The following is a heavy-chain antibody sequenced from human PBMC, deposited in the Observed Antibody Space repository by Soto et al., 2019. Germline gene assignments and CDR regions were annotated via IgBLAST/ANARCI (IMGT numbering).Heavy chain of an antibody. Sequence: QVQLVQSGAEVKKPGSSVKVSCKASGGTFSSYAISWVRQAPGQGLEWMGGIIPIFGTANYAQKFQGRVTVTADEPKSTADMGRRSLRSGDTAVYYCGRENCSGGSRSQEGNYYGMDVWGQGTTFTASS. CDR3: GRENCSGGSRSQEGNYYGMDV. CDR2: IIPIFGTA. V-gene: IGHV1-69*19. J-gene: IGHJ6*02. D-gene: IGHD2-15*01. CDR1: GGTFSSYA.